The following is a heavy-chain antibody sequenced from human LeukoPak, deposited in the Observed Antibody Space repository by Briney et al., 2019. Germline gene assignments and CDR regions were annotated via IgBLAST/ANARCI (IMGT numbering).Heavy chain of an antibody. V-gene: IGHV3-48*03. D-gene: IGHD3-10*02. Sequence: PGGSLRLSCAASGFTFSSYEMNWVRQAPGKGLEWVSYISSSGSTIYNADSVKGRFTISRNNAKNSLYLQMNSLRAEDSAFYCCAELGITMIGDVWGKGTTVTISS. J-gene: IGHJ6*04. CDR3: AELGITMIGDV. CDR1: GFTFSSYE. CDR2: ISSSGSTI.